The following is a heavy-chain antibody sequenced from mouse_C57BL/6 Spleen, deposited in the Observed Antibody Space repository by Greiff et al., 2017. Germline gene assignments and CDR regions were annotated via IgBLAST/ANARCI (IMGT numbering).Heavy chain of an antibody. CDR2: IYPRSGNT. CDR3: AGEESYYCGSSWDYYAMDY. CDR1: GYTFTSYG. V-gene: IGHV1-81*01. J-gene: IGHJ4*01. D-gene: IGHD1-1*01. Sequence: VQLVESGAELARPGASVKLSCKASGYTFTSYGISWVKQRPGQGLEWIGEIYPRSGNTYYNEKFKGKATLTADKSSSTAYMELRSLTSEDSAVYFCAGEESYYCGSSWDYYAMDYWGQGTSVTVSS.